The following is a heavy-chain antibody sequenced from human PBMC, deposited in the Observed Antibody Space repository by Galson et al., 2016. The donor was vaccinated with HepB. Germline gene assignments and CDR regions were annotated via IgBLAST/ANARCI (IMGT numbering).Heavy chain of an antibody. CDR3: AIDPSQWDNDFVDY. CDR1: GLAFSYYG. V-gene: IGHV3-23*01. Sequence: SLRLSCAASGLAFSYYGMTWVRRAPGKGLEWVSTIGGGRNRDTHYAESVKGRFTISRDNSKNTLYLQMNSLVDDDAAIYFCAIDPSQWDNDFVDYWGRGTLVTASS. D-gene: IGHD3/OR15-3a*01. CDR2: IGGGRNRDT. J-gene: IGHJ4*02.